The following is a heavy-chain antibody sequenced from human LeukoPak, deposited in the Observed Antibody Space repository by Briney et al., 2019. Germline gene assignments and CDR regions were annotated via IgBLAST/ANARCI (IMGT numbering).Heavy chain of an antibody. CDR2: IYTSGNT. J-gene: IGHJ2*01. CDR1: GGSIRSGGYY. Sequence: PSETLSLTCSVSGGSIRSGGYYWSWIRQHPGKGLEWIGFIYTSGNTNYNPSLKSQISMSVDTSKNQFSLKVSSVTAADTAVYYCARGGGSYWYFDLWGRGTLVTVSS. D-gene: IGHD1-26*01. V-gene: IGHV4-31*01. CDR3: ARGGGSYWYFDL.